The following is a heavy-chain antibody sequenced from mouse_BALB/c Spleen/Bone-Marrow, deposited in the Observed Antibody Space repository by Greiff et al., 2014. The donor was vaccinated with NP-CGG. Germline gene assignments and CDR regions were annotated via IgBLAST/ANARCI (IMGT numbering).Heavy chain of an antibody. V-gene: IGHV5-4*02. CDR1: GFTFSDFY. J-gene: IGHJ4*01. D-gene: IGHD1-1*02. Sequence: EVQLVESGGGFVKPGGSLKLSCAASGFTFSDFYMFWFRQTPEKRLEWVATISNGGTHTYYPDSVKGRFTISRDNAKNNLHLQMSSLKSEDTAMYYCARSGERYGAMDYWGQGTPVTVTS. CDR3: ARSGERYGAMDY. CDR2: ISNGGTHT.